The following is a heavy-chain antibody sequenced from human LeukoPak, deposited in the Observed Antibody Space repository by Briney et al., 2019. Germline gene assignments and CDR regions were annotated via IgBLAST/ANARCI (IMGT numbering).Heavy chain of an antibody. Sequence: PAGSLTLSCAASGFTFSSYAMSWLRQAPGKGLEWVAAMNGSGGSTYYADSVKGRFTISRDNSKNTLYLQMTSLRAEDTDVYYCAELDYSNYLTLDYWGQGTLVTVSS. V-gene: IGHV3-23*01. CDR2: MNGSGGST. D-gene: IGHD4-11*01. J-gene: IGHJ4*02. CDR1: GFTFSSYA. CDR3: AELDYSNYLTLDY.